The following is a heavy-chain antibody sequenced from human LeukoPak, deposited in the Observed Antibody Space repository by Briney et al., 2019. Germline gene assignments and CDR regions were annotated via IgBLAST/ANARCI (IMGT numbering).Heavy chain of an antibody. D-gene: IGHD3-9*01. Sequence: QSGGSLRLSCATSGFTFSSYAMSWVRQAPGKWLEWVSGIGASGGSTYYADSVKGRFTISRDNSKNTLYLQMNSLRTEDTAVYYCAKAEGYDILTGLDYWGQGTLVTVSS. CDR1: GFTFSSYA. CDR3: AKAEGYDILTGLDY. CDR2: IGASGGST. J-gene: IGHJ4*02. V-gene: IGHV3-23*01.